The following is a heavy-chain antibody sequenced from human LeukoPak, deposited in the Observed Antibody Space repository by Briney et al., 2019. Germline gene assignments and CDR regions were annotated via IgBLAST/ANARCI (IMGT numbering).Heavy chain of an antibody. V-gene: IGHV3-9*03. CDR1: GFTFDDYA. D-gene: IGHD6-19*01. J-gene: IGHJ4*02. CDR3: AKDIGGSGRSNPFDY. CDR2: ISWNSGSI. Sequence: GGSLRLSCAASGFTFDDYAMHWVRQAPGKGLEWVSGISWNSGSIGYADSVKGRFTISRDNAKNSLCLQMNSLRAEDMALYYCAKDIGGSGRSNPFDYWGQGTLVTVSS.